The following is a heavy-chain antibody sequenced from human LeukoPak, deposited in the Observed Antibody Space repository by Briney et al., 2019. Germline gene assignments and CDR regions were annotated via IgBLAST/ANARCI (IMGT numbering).Heavy chain of an antibody. D-gene: IGHD5-18*01. CDR2: IASGFQT. J-gene: IGHJ4*02. Sequence: GGSLRLSCTASGFTLGSHDMHWVRQTTGGGLEWVAAIASGFQTFYAGSVKGRFTVSREDAKNSLYLQMNSLRAGDTAVYYCVGEARGYHYTYFDYWGQGTLVTVSS. V-gene: IGHV3-13*01. CDR3: VGEARGYHYTYFDY. CDR1: GFTLGSHD.